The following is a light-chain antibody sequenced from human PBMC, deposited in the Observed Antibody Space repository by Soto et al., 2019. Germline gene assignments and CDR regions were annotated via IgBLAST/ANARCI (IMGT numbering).Light chain of an antibody. V-gene: IGKV1-5*03. CDR2: NAS. CDR1: QSISSW. CDR3: QHYNSYSEA. Sequence: DIQMTQSPSTLSGSVGDRVTITCLASQSISSWLAWYQQKPGQAPNLLIYNASTLTSGVPSRFSGSGSGTEFTLTISSLQPDDFAPYYCQHYNSYSEAFGQGTKVDI. J-gene: IGKJ1*01.